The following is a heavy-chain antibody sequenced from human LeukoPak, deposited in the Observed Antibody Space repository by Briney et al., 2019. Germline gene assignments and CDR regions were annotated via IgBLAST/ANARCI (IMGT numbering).Heavy chain of an antibody. CDR3: AGVSASMVREVIIAEYFQH. CDR2: IYYNGST. Sequence: SETLSLTCNVSGGSITSGVYYWSWIRQHPGKGLEWIGYIYYNGSTYYNPSLKSRVTMSVDTSNNQFSLKLTSLTAADTAVYFCAGVSASMVREVIIAEYFQHWGQGTLVTVSS. CDR1: GGSITSGVYY. V-gene: IGHV4-31*03. D-gene: IGHD3-10*01. J-gene: IGHJ1*01.